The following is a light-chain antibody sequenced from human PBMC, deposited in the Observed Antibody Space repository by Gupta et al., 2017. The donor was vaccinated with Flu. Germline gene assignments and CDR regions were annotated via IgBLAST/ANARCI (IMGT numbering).Light chain of an antibody. J-gene: IGKJ1*01. CDR1: QSINTY. V-gene: IGKV1-39*01. CDR3: QQNYDTPLT. CDR2: ASS. Sequence: DFQMTQSPSSLSAFVGDRVTITCRASQSINTYLNWYQLKPGKAPKLLIYASSSLERGVPSRFSGGGSGTDFTLSISSLQPEDFATYYCQQNYDTPLTFGQGTKVDI.